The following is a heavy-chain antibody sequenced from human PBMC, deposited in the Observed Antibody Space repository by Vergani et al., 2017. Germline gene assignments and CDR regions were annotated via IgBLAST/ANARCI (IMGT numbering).Heavy chain of an antibody. V-gene: IGHV3-72*01. CDR3: VRVKGSNWNDHLYDI. J-gene: IGHJ3*02. D-gene: IGHD1-1*01. Sequence: EVQVVESGGGLVQPGASLRLSCAASGFIFRDHYMDWVRQAPGKGLEWVGRIRNKANDYTTQYAASVKGRFTISRDDSKSYLYLQMNSLQTEDTALYYCVRVKGSNWNDHLYDIWGQGTLVTVSS. CDR2: IRNKANDYTT. CDR1: GFIFRDHY.